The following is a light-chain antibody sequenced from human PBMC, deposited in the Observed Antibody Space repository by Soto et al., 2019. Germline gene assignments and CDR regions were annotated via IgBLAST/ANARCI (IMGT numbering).Light chain of an antibody. V-gene: IGKV2-28*01. Sequence: DIVMTQSPLSLPVTPGEPASISCSSSQSLLHSNGYNYLDWYLQKPGQSPQLLIYSGSNRASGVPDRYSGSGSGTDFTLRISRGEAEDVETYYCMQACQTARTFGPGTKLEIK. J-gene: IGKJ2*01. CDR2: SGS. CDR1: QSLLHSNGYNY. CDR3: MQACQTART.